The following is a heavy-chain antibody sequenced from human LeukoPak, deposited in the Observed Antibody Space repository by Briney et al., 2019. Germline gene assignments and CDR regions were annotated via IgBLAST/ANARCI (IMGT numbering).Heavy chain of an antibody. Sequence: SQTLSLTCTVSGGSISSGGYYWSWIRQPPGKGLEWIGYIYHSGSTYYNPSLKSRVTISVDTSKNQFSLKLSSVTAADTAVYYCAREGSSWYGIAFDIWGQGTMVTVSS. CDR2: IYHSGST. V-gene: IGHV4-30-2*01. D-gene: IGHD6-13*01. J-gene: IGHJ3*02. CDR3: AREGSSWYGIAFDI. CDR1: GGSISSGGYY.